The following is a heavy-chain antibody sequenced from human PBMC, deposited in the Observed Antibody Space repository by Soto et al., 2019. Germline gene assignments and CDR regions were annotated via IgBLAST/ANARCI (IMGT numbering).Heavy chain of an antibody. Sequence: ASVKVSCKASGYTFTSYGISWVRQAPGQGLEWMGWISAYNGNTNYAQKLQGRVTMTTDTSTSTAYMELRSLRSDDTAVYYCARVSIAAVAYYYYGMDVWGQGTTVTSP. D-gene: IGHD6-13*01. CDR1: GYTFTSYG. CDR3: ARVSIAAVAYYYYGMDV. V-gene: IGHV1-18*04. J-gene: IGHJ6*02. CDR2: ISAYNGNT.